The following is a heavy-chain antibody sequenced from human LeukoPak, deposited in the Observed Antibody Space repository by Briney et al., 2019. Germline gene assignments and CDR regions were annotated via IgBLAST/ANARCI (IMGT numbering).Heavy chain of an antibody. CDR3: ARGSHYYDSRAAFDI. D-gene: IGHD3-22*01. CDR2: IYHSGST. J-gene: IGHJ3*02. Sequence: SETLSLTCTVSGGSISSSSYYWGWIRQPPGRGLEWIGYIYHSGSTYYNPSLKSRVTISVDRSKNQFSLKLSSVTAADTAVYYCARGSHYYDSRAAFDIWGQGTMVTVSS. V-gene: IGHV4-30-2*01. CDR1: GGSISSSSYY.